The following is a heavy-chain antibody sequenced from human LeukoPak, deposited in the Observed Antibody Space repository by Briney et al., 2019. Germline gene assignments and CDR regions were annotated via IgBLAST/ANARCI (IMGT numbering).Heavy chain of an antibody. CDR2: IKQDGSEK. V-gene: IGHV3-7*01. J-gene: IGHJ4*02. D-gene: IGHD7-27*01. CDR3: ATDGPNWGRDFDH. CDR1: GFRFSDFT. Sequence: GGSLRLSCEASGFRFSDFTMTWVRQAPGKGLEWVANIKQDGSEKYYVDSVKGRFTISRDNAKNSLYLQMNSLRADDTAVYYCATDGPNWGRDFDHWGQGTLVTVSS.